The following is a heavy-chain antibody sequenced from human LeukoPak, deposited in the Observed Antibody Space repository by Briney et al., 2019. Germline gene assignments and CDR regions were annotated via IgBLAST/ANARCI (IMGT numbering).Heavy chain of an antibody. CDR3: ARESVAGTLWYFDL. CDR1: GFTFSSHW. V-gene: IGHV3-74*01. D-gene: IGHD6-19*01. J-gene: IGHJ2*01. Sequence: GGSLRLSCADSGFTFSSHWMHWVRQAPGKGLVWVSRIKYDASSTSYADSVKGRFTISRDNAKNTLYLQMNSLRAEDTAVYYCARESVAGTLWYFDLWGRGTLVTVSS. CDR2: IKYDASST.